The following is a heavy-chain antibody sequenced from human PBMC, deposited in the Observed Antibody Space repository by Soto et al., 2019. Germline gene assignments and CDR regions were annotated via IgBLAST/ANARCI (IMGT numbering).Heavy chain of an antibody. V-gene: IGHV4-34*01. CDR1: GGSFSGYY. CDR3: ARGPMITFGGVIVRIYDY. D-gene: IGHD3-16*02. CDR2: INHSGST. Sequence: KPSETLSLTCAVYGGSFSGYYWSWIRQPPGKGLEWIGEINHSGSTNYNPSLKSRVTISVDTSKNQFSLKLSSVTAADTAVYYCARGPMITFGGVIVRIYDYWGQGTLVTVSS. J-gene: IGHJ4*02.